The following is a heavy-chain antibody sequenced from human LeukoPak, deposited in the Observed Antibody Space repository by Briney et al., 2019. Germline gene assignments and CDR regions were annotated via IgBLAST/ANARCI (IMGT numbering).Heavy chain of an antibody. V-gene: IGHV3-48*01. Sequence: PGGSLRLSCAASGFTFSHYNMNWVRQAPGKGLEWVSYISSSSAVISYADSVKGRFTISRDNAKNSLYLQMNSLRAEDTAVYYCAKARDILTGYYNYWGQGTLVTVSS. J-gene: IGHJ4*02. CDR3: AKARDILTGYYNY. D-gene: IGHD3-9*01. CDR1: GFTFSHYN. CDR2: ISSSSAVI.